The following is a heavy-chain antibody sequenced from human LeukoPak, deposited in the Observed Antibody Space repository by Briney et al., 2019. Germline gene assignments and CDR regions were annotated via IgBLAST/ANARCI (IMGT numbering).Heavy chain of an antibody. D-gene: IGHD3-3*01. CDR2: ISGRDGRT. J-gene: IGHJ4*02. Sequence: GGSLRLSCAASGFTFSSNGMSWVRQAPGKGLEWVSAISGRDGRTYYADSVKGRFTISRDNSKNTLNLQMNSLRAEDTAVYYCAKHSRWSGYFYFLPFDYWGQGTLVTVSS. V-gene: IGHV3-23*01. CDR3: AKHSRWSGYFYFLPFDY. CDR1: GFTFSSNG.